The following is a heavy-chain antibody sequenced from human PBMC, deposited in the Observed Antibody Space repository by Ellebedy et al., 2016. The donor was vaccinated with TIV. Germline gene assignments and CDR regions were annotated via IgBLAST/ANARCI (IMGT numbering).Heavy chain of an antibody. CDR2: INHSGST. CDR3: ARGRTYCSSTRCYYYYYYMDV. V-gene: IGHV4-34*01. J-gene: IGHJ6*03. D-gene: IGHD2-2*01. Sequence: SETLSLXXAVYGGSFSGYYWSWIRQPPGKGLEWIGEINHSGSTNYNPSLKSRVTISVDTSKNQFSLKLSSVTAADTAVYYCARGRTYCSSTRCYYYYYYMDVWGEGTTVIVSS. CDR1: GGSFSGYY.